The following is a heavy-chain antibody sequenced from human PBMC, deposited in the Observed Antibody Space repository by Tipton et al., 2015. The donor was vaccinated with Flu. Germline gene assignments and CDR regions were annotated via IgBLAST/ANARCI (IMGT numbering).Heavy chain of an antibody. V-gene: IGHV1-2*02. J-gene: IGHJ3*02. CDR1: GYTFTDYY. CDR3: AREGVCGGDYYSKAFDI. D-gene: IGHD2-21*02. Sequence: QVQLVQSGAEVKKPGASVKVSCKASGYTFTDYYIHWVRQAPGQGLEWMGWINPNSGGTNYAQKFKGRVTMTRDTSISTAYMELSSLRSDDTAVYYCAREGVCGGDYYSKAFDIWGQGTVVTVSS. CDR2: INPNSGGT.